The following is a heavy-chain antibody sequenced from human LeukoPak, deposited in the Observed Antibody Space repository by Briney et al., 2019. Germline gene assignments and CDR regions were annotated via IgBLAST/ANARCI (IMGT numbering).Heavy chain of an antibody. J-gene: IGHJ4*02. CDR3: ARDEEIGGVVWVNDY. V-gene: IGHV3-13*01. Sequence: GGSLRLSCAASGFTFSSYDMHWVRQATGKGLEWVSAIGTAGDTYYPGSVKGRFTISRENAKNSLYLQMNSLRAGDTAVYYCARDEEIGGVVWVNDYWGQGTLVTVSS. CDR1: GFTFSSYD. D-gene: IGHD2-8*02. CDR2: IGTAGDT.